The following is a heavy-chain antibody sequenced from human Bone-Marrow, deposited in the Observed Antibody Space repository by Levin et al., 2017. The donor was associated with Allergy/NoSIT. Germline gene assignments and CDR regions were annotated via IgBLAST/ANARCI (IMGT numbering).Heavy chain of an antibody. Sequence: PGGSLRLSCAASGFAFSSYWMTWVRQAPGKGLEWVAIIKQDGSEKYYVDSVKGRFTISRDNAKNSLYLQMNSLRAEDTAVYHCAKLPQQYATGFDYWGQGTLVTVSS. D-gene: IGHD2-2*01. CDR3: AKLPQQYATGFDY. CDR2: IKQDGSEK. V-gene: IGHV3-7*01. CDR1: GFAFSSYW. J-gene: IGHJ4*02.